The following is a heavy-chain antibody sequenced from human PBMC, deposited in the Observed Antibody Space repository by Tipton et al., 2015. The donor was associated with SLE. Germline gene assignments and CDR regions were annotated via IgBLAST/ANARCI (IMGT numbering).Heavy chain of an antibody. CDR2: IYYSGST. CDR3: ARDQDDFWSSFDAFDI. D-gene: IGHD3-3*01. CDR1: GGSINSYY. Sequence: TLSLTCTVSGGSINSYYWSWIRQPPGMGLEWIGHIYYSGSTDYNPSLKSRITISLDTSKNQFSLKLTSVTAADTAIYYCARDQDDFWSSFDAFDIWGLGTMVTVSS. J-gene: IGHJ3*02. V-gene: IGHV4-59*12.